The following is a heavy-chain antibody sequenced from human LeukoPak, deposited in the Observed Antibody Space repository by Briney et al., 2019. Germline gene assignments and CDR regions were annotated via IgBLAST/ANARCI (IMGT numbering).Heavy chain of an antibody. CDR1: GGTISSFY. CDR2: IYYSGST. J-gene: IGHJ4*02. CDR3: ARVGYNYDSSGYYPSLEHYFDY. Sequence: PSETLSLTCTVSGGTISSFYWSWLRQPPGKAREGLGYIYYSGSTNYNPSLKSRVTISVDTSKNQFSLKLSSVPAADTAMYYCARVGYNYDSSGYYPSLEHYFDYWGQGALLTVSS. V-gene: IGHV4-59*01. D-gene: IGHD3-22*01.